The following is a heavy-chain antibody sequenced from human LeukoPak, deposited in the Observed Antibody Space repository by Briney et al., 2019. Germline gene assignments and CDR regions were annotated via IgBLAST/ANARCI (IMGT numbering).Heavy chain of an antibody. CDR2: INPNSGGT. CDR1: GYTFTGYY. D-gene: IGHD6-6*01. J-gene: IGHJ4*02. CDR3: ARKYSSWGYFDY. V-gene: IGHV1-2*02. Sequence: ASVTVSCKASGYTFTGYYMHWVRQAHGQGLGWMGWINPNSGGTNYAQKFQGRVTMTRDTSINTAYMELSRLRSDDTAVYYCARKYSSWGYFDYWGQGTLVTVSS.